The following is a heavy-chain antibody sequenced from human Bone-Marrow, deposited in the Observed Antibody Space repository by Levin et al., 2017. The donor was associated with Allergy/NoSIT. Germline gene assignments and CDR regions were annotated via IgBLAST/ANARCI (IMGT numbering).Heavy chain of an antibody. CDR2: TYYRGAT. V-gene: IGHV4-39*01. Sequence: MSGGSLRLSCTVSGGPISSSGYYWGWIRQRPGKGLEWIGSTYYRGATYYKPSLKSRLTMSLDTLKSQISLTLRSVTAADTALYFCAASPGVGYLGYFDLWGRGTLVTVSS. D-gene: IGHD1-26*01. CDR3: AASPGVGYLGYFDL. J-gene: IGHJ2*01. CDR1: GGPISSSGYY.